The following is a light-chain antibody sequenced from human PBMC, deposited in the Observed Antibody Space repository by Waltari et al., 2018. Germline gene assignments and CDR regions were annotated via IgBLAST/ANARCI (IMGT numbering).Light chain of an antibody. CDR3: MQALQIPPT. Sequence: DIQMTQSPSTLSASVGDRVTFTCRASESIGTSLAWYQQKSGKAPKLLIYHASTLEGGVPSRFSGSGSGTDFTLKISRVEAEDVGVYYCMQALQIPPTFGGGTKVEIK. J-gene: IGKJ4*01. CDR2: HAS. V-gene: IGKV1-5*01. CDR1: ESIGTS.